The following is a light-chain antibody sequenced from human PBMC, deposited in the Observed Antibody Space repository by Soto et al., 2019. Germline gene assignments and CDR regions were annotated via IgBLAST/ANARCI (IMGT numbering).Light chain of an antibody. V-gene: IGKV3D-15*01. Sequence: EIVMTQSPATLSVSPGERATLSCRAGQWISTSLACYQDKPGQAPRLLVYGASTMATDIADRFSGSGSRTEFTLTISRVQSEDFAEYHCQQYNNWPQTFGQGTKVDIK. CDR1: QWISTS. CDR3: QQYNNWPQT. J-gene: IGKJ1*01. CDR2: GAS.